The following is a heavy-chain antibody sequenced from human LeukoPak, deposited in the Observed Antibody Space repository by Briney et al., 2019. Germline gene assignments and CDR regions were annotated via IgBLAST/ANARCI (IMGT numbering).Heavy chain of an antibody. CDR1: GGSISSSSYY. J-gene: IGHJ4*02. V-gene: IGHV4-39*07. Sequence: PSETLSLTCTVSGGSISSSSYYWGWIRQPPGKGLEWIGEINHSGSTNYNPSLKSRVTISVDTSKNQFSLKLSSVTAADTAVYYCASGLRYFDLYYWGQGTLVTVSS. CDR2: INHSGST. CDR3: ASGLRYFDLYY. D-gene: IGHD3-9*01.